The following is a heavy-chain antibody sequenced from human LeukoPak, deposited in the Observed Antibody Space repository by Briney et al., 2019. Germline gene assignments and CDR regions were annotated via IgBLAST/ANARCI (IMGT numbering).Heavy chain of an antibody. Sequence: PGRSLSLSCAASGFTFNGYGMHWVSQPPGKGLEWVAAIWYDGSKNYYPDSVKGRFTISRDNSKNTLYLQMNSLRAEDTAVYYCAKEANLAEYFDYWGQGTLVTVSS. J-gene: IGHJ4*02. CDR2: IWYDGSKN. D-gene: IGHD5-24*01. V-gene: IGHV3-33*06. CDR3: AKEANLAEYFDY. CDR1: GFTFNGYG.